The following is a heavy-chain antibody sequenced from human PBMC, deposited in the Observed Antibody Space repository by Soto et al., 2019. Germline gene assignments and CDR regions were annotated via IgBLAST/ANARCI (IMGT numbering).Heavy chain of an antibody. Sequence: GGSLRLSCAGSGFTFSNYGMTWVRQAPGKGLEWLSYIDFDSSPIKYADSVMGRFTVSRDNAKGSLYLQMNNLRPEDTAIYYCARGLGSSGFFLWGPGTLVTVSS. CDR2: IDFDSSPI. D-gene: IGHD6-13*01. J-gene: IGHJ5*02. CDR1: GFTFSNYG. V-gene: IGHV3-48*04. CDR3: ARGLGSSGFFL.